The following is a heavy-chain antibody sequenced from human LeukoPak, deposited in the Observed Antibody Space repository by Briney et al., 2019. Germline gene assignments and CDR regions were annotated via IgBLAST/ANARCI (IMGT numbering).Heavy chain of an antibody. CDR3: AGSYYYDSSGYYHGFDY. CDR1: GGSISSYY. V-gene: IGHV4-59*08. Sequence: SETLSLTCTVSGGSISSYYWSWIRQPPGKGLEWIGYIYYSGSTNYNPFLKSRVTISVDTSKNQFSLKLSSVTAADTAVYYCAGSYYYDSSGYYHGFDYWGQGTPVTVSS. J-gene: IGHJ4*02. D-gene: IGHD3-22*01. CDR2: IYYSGST.